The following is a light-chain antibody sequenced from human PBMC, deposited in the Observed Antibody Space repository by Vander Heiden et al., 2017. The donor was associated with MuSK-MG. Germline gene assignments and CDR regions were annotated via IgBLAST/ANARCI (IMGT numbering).Light chain of an antibody. V-gene: IGKV4-1*01. CDR2: WAS. Sequence: DIVMTQSPDSLAVSLGERATINCKSSQNILYSSNNRNYLAWYQQKPGQPPKLLIYWASTRESGVPNRFSGSGSGTDFTLTISSLQAEDMAVYYCQQDDTTSRSCGQGTKLEIK. CDR3: QQDDTTSRS. J-gene: IGKJ2*04. CDR1: QNILYSSNNRNY.